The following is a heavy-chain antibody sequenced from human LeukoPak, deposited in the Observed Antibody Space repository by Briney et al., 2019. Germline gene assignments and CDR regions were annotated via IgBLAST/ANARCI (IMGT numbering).Heavy chain of an antibody. Sequence: ASVKVSCKASGYTFLNYGISWVRQAPGQGLEWMGWIGTYNGDTNYGQKFQGRVTITADESTSTAHMELSSLRSEDTAVYYCARGGYDYYYGMDVWGQGTTVTVSS. V-gene: IGHV1-18*01. J-gene: IGHJ6*02. D-gene: IGHD5-12*01. CDR2: IGTYNGDT. CDR3: ARGGYDYYYGMDV. CDR1: GYTFLNYG.